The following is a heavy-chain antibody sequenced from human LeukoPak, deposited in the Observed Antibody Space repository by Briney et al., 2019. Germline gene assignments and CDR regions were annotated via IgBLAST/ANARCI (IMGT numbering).Heavy chain of an antibody. CDR2: IKPDGSEK. V-gene: IGHV3-7*01. D-gene: IGHD3-10*01. CDR3: ARDYYYGSGSYLK. Sequence: GGSLRLSCAASGFTVSSNYMSWVRQAPGKGLEWVANIKPDGSEKYYVDSVKGRFTISRDNAKNSLYLQMNSLRAEDTAVYYCARDYYYGSGSYLKWGQGTLVTVSS. CDR1: GFTVSSNY. J-gene: IGHJ4*02.